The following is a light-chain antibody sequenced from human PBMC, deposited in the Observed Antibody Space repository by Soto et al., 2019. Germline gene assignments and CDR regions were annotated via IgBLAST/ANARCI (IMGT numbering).Light chain of an antibody. J-gene: IGLJ2*01. CDR2: EVS. V-gene: IGLV2-14*01. CDR1: SSDVGGYNY. Sequence: QSALTQPVSVSGSPGQSITISCTGTSSDVGGYNYVSWYQQHPGKAPKLMIFEVSNRPSGVSNRFSGSKSGNTASLTISGLQAEDEAEYYCSSYTGSSTNTVVFGGGTKLTVL. CDR3: SSYTGSSTNTVV.